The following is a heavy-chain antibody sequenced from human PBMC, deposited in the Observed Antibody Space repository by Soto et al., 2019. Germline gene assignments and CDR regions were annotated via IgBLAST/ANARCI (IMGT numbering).Heavy chain of an antibody. V-gene: IGHV4-39*01. CDR3: ASLWGPYYFDY. CDR2: IYHVGNT. Sequence: QLQLQESGPGLAKPSEILSLTCTGSGGSVTNDNYYWACIRQPPGKGLEWIGSIYHVGNTYYTSSPKSRVTISVDMSKNLFSLSLTSLTATDTALYYCASLWGPYYFDYWGLGALVTVSS. D-gene: IGHD7-27*01. CDR1: GGSVTNDNYY. J-gene: IGHJ4*02.